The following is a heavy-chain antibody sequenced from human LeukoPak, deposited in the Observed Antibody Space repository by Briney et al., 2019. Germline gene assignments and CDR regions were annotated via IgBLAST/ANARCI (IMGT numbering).Heavy chain of an antibody. V-gene: IGHV4-59*01. Sequence: SSETLSLTCTVSGGSISSYYWSWIRQPPGNGLEWIGYIYYSGSTNYNPSLKSRVTISVGTSKNQFSLKLSSVTAADTAVYYCARDSTGDDAFDIWGQGTMVTVSS. D-gene: IGHD7-27*01. CDR1: GGSISSYY. J-gene: IGHJ3*02. CDR3: ARDSTGDDAFDI. CDR2: IYYSGST.